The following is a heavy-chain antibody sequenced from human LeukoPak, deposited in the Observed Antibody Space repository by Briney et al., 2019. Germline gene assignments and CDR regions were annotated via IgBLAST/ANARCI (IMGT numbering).Heavy chain of an antibody. CDR3: ARNLPAADY. D-gene: IGHD2-2*01. Sequence: GGSLRLSSVASGSTFSSHTMNWVRQAPGKGLEWVSYISCSSSVIYYADSVKVRFTVSRDNAKNSPYLQMNSLRAEDTAVYYCARNLPAADYWGQGTLVTVSS. V-gene: IGHV3-48*04. J-gene: IGHJ4*02. CDR2: ISCSSSVI. CDR1: GSTFSSHT.